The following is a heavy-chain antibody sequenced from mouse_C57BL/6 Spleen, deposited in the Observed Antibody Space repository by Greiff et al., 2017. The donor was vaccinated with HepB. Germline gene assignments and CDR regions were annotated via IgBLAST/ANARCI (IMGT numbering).Heavy chain of an antibody. V-gene: IGHV1-26*01. CDR2: INPNNGGT. Sequence: VHVKQSGPELVKPGASVKISCKASGYTFTDYYMNWVQQSHGKSLEWIGDINPNNGGTSYTQKFKGKATLTVDKSSSTDYMELRSLTSEDSAVYYCAIYYDYDVAFAYWGQGTLVTVSA. CDR3: AIYYDYDVAFAY. J-gene: IGHJ3*01. D-gene: IGHD2-4*01. CDR1: GYTFTDYY.